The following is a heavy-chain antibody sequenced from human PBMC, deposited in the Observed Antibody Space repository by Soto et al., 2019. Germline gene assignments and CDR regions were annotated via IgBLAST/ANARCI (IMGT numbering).Heavy chain of an antibody. Sequence: ASVKVSCKASGYTLTSYAMHWVRQAPGQRLEWMGWINAGNGNTKYSQKFQGRVTITRDTSASTAYMELSSLRSEDTAVYYCARSLVVVAATDYYGMDVWGQGTTVTVSS. CDR1: GYTLTSYA. J-gene: IGHJ6*02. CDR3: ARSLVVVAATDYYGMDV. V-gene: IGHV1-3*01. CDR2: INAGNGNT. D-gene: IGHD2-15*01.